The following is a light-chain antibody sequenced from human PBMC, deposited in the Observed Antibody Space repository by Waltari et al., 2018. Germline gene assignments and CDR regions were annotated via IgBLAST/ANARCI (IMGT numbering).Light chain of an antibody. CDR2: KVS. V-gene: IGKV2-30*02. Sequence: DVVMTQSPLSLPVTLGQPASISCRSIQSLVHSDGTTYLNWFQQRPGQSPRRLIYKVSNRDSGVPDRFSGSGSGTDFTLKISRVEAEDVGVYYCMQGTHWPWTLGQGTKVEIK. CDR3: MQGTHWPWT. J-gene: IGKJ1*01. CDR1: QSLVHSDGTTY.